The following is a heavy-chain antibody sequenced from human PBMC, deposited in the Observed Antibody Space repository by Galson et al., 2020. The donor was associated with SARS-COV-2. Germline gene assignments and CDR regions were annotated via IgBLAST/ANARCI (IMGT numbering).Heavy chain of an antibody. D-gene: IGHD4-4*01. CDR3: ATSTTVNSVYYYGLDV. V-gene: IGHV4-59*08. CDR2: MYYSGST. Sequence: SETLSLTCTVSGGSISSYYWSWIRQPPGKGLEWIGYMYYSGSTNYYPSLKSRVTISIDTSKNQFSLKLSSVTAADTAVYYCATSTTVNSVYYYGLDVWGQGTAVTVSS. CDR1: GGSISSYY. J-gene: IGHJ6*02.